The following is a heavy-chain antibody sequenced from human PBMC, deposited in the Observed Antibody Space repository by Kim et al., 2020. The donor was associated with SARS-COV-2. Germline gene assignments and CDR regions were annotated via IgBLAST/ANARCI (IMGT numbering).Heavy chain of an antibody. CDR1: GVSISSSAYY. J-gene: IGHJ4*01. D-gene: IGHD3-10*01. CDR2: MFYNGDA. V-gene: IGHV4-39*01. Sequence: SETLSLTCTVSGVSISSSAYYWGWIRQPPGKGLEYIGTMFYNGDAYYNASLKSRVTISLDTSNNQFSLNLRSVTAADTAVYYCSTHFRRPSLWIGEPHY. CDR3: STHFRRPSLWIGEPHY.